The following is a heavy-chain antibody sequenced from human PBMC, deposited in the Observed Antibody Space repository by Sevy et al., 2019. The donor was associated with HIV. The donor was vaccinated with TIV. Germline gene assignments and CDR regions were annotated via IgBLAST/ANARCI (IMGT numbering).Heavy chain of an antibody. V-gene: IGHV4-59*08. D-gene: IGHD2-2*02. CDR3: ARHRWDVVDAPGSTPGCYFDS. CDR2: ISYSGTP. Sequence: SETLSRTCRVSGDSINNYYWSWIRQPPGKGLEWIGYISYSGTPDYSPSLKSRVDISIDTSIRQFSLNLNSVTAADTAVYYCARHRWDVVDAPGSTPGCYFDSWGQGTLVTVSS. J-gene: IGHJ4*02. CDR1: GDSINNYY.